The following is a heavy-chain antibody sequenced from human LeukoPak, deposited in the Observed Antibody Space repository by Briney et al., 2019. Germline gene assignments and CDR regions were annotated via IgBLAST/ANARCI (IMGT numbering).Heavy chain of an antibody. CDR1: GFTFSSYA. CDR2: ISGSGDST. CDR3: AKGPFVVVPAAIVWGAFDI. V-gene: IGHV3-23*01. D-gene: IGHD2-2*02. Sequence: GGSLRLSCAASGFTFSSYAMSWVRQAPGKGLEWVSAISGSGDSTYYADSVKGRFTISRDNSKNTLYLQMNSLRAEDTAVYYCAKGPFVVVPAAIVWGAFDIWGQGTMVTVSS. J-gene: IGHJ3*02.